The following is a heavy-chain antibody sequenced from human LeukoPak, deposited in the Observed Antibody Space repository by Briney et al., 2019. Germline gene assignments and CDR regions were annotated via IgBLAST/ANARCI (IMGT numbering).Heavy chain of an antibody. CDR2: ISYSGST. D-gene: IGHD6-13*01. Sequence: SETLSLTCTVSGGSFSSGTYYWGWIRQPPGKGLEWIGSISYSGSTYYIPSLQSRVTISVDTSKNQFSLKLSSVTAADTAMYYCARSYSSSDHYYYYGMDVWGQGTTVTVSS. V-gene: IGHV4-39*01. CDR1: GGSFSSGTYY. CDR3: ARSYSSSDHYYYYGMDV. J-gene: IGHJ6*02.